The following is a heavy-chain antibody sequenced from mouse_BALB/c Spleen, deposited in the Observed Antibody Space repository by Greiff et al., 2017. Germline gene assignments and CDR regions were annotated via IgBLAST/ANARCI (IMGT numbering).Heavy chain of an antibody. CDR2: IYPGDGST. Sequence: VKLQESGPELVKPGASVKMSCKASGYTFTSYYIHWVKQRPGQGLEWIGWIYPGDGSTKYNEKFKGKTTLTADKSSSTAYMLLSSLTSEDSAIYFCARHYGNYAWFAYWGQGTLVTVSA. J-gene: IGHJ3*01. CDR3: ARHYGNYAWFAY. CDR1: GYTFTSYY. V-gene: IGHV1S56*01. D-gene: IGHD2-1*01.